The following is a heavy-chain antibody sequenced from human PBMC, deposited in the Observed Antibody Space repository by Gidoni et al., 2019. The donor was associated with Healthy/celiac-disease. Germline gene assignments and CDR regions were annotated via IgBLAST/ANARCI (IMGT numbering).Heavy chain of an antibody. V-gene: IGHV3-30*18. CDR1: GFTFSSYG. CDR3: AKDYGELLNTLYYFDY. D-gene: IGHD1-26*01. J-gene: IGHJ4*02. Sequence: QVQLVESGGGVVQPGRSLRLSCAASGFTFSSYGMHWVRQAPGKGLGWVAVISYDGSNKYYADSVKGRFTISRDNSKNTLYLQMNSLRAEDTAVYYCAKDYGELLNTLYYFDYWGQGTLVTVSS. CDR2: ISYDGSNK.